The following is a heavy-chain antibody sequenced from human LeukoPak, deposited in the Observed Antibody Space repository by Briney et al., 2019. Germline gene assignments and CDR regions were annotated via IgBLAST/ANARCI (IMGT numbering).Heavy chain of an antibody. Sequence: GGSLRLSCAAFGFTFSSYAMSWVRQAPGKGLEWVSAISGSGGSTYYADSVMGRFTISRDNSKNTLYLQVNSLRAEDTAVYYCAKDLWFGEFEPPGYFDYWGQGTLVTVSS. J-gene: IGHJ4*02. V-gene: IGHV3-23*01. D-gene: IGHD3-10*01. CDR1: GFTFSSYA. CDR3: AKDLWFGEFEPPGYFDY. CDR2: ISGSGGST.